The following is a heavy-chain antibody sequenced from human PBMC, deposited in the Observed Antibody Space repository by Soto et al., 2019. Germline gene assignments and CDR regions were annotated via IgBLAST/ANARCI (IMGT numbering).Heavy chain of an antibody. CDR1: GHPLSYRY. D-gene: IGHD3-9*01. V-gene: IGHV1-45*02. CDR3: AGEGSYETLSDNSHIFD. CDR2: MRPLIGDT. Sequence: QVPLVQSGAEVKQTGSSVKISCKTSGHPLSYRYLHWFRQAPGQAFEWMGRMRPLIGDTNNAQKVHDRLTLTRDRPMTTAYMELRSLTSDDTAIYYCAGEGSYETLSDNSHIFDWGQGTLVSVSS. J-gene: IGHJ4*02.